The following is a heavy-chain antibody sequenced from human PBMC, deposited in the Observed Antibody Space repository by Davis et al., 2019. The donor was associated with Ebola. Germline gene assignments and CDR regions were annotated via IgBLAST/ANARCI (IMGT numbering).Heavy chain of an antibody. J-gene: IGHJ4*02. V-gene: IGHV3-74*01. CDR1: GFTLSSYW. D-gene: IGHD3-10*01. Sequence: PGGSLRLSCAASGFTLSSYWMHWVRQVPEKGLVWVSGINSDANRTDYADSVQGRFTISRDNAKNTLYLQMNSLRPEDTAVYYCVRFAVVQGVTAWGQGTLVTVSS. CDR3: VRFAVVQGVTA. CDR2: INSDANRT.